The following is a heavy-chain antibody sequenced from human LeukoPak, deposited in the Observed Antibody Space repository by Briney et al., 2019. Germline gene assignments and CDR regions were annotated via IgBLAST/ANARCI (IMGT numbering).Heavy chain of an antibody. CDR2: IYYSGST. J-gene: IGHJ2*01. D-gene: IGHD3-10*01. Sequence: SETLSLTCTVSGGSISNYYWSWIRQPPGKGLEWIGYIYYSGSTNYNPSLKSRVTISVDTSKNQFSLKLSSVTAADTAVYYCASGRGLRRYWYFDLWGRGTLVTVSS. CDR1: GGSISNYY. V-gene: IGHV4-59*01. CDR3: ASGRGLRRYWYFDL.